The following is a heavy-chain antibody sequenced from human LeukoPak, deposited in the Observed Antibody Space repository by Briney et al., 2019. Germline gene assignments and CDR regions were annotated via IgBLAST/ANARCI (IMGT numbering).Heavy chain of an antibody. D-gene: IGHD3-22*01. CDR2: INYSGST. Sequence: AETLSLTCAIYSDSFSGYFWSWIRQPPGKGLEWIGEINYSGSTNYNPSLKSRVTISVDTSKNQFSLKLSSVTAADTAVYYCARATYYYDSSGPANAFDIWGQGTMVTVSS. CDR1: SDSFSGYF. V-gene: IGHV4-34*01. CDR3: ARATYYYDSSGPANAFDI. J-gene: IGHJ3*02.